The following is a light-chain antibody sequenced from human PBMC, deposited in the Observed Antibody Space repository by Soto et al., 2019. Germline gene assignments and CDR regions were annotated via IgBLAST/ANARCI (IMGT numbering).Light chain of an antibody. V-gene: IGKV1-5*03. CDR2: KAS. CDR1: QSISSW. CDR3: QQYNSYWT. J-gene: IGKJ1*01. Sequence: DIQMTQSPSTLSASVGDRVTITCRASQSISSWLAWYQQKPGKAPKLLIYKASRLGSGVPSRFSRSGSGTEFPLTISSLQPDDFATYYCQQYNSYWTFGQGPKVEIK.